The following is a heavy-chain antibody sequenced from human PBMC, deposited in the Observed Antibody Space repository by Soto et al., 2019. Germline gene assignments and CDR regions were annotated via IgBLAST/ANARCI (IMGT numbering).Heavy chain of an antibody. V-gene: IGHV1-46*03. J-gene: IGHJ6*02. CDR1: GYTFTRYY. D-gene: IGHD4-17*01. CDR3: ARVDYGGNSPYYYGMDI. CDR2: INPSSGTT. Sequence: ASVKVSCKASGYTFTRYYIHWVRQASGQGLEWMGIINPSSGTTSYAQKFQGRVTLTRDTSTSTVFMELSSLRSEDTAVYYCARVDYGGNSPYYYGMDIWGQGTTVTVSS.